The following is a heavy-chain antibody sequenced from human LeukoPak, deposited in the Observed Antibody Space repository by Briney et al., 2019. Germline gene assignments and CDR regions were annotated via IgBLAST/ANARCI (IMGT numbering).Heavy chain of an antibody. CDR1: GYTFTGYY. J-gene: IGHJ5*02. D-gene: IGHD3-9*01. Sequence: GASVKVSCKASGYTFTGYYMHWVRQAPGQGLEWMGWMNPNSGNTGYAQKFQGRVTMTRNTSISTAYMELSSLRSEDTAVYYCARNTDILTGYYNYNWFDPWGQGTLVTVSS. V-gene: IGHV1-8*02. CDR2: MNPNSGNT. CDR3: ARNTDILTGYYNYNWFDP.